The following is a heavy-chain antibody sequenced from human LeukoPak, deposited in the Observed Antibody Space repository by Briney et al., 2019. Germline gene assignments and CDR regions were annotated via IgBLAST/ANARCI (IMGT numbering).Heavy chain of an antibody. D-gene: IGHD2-2*01. J-gene: IGHJ5*02. CDR1: GFTVRSYW. Sequence: GESLKISCAASGFTVRSYWMSWLRQAPGKGPEWVANIRQDGSEKYYMDSVKGRFTISRDNAKKSLYLQMNSLRADDTAMYYCARDFSAQVPVTIHDNWFDPWGQGTIVIVSS. V-gene: IGHV3-7*01. CDR2: IRQDGSEK. CDR3: ARDFSAQVPVTIHDNWFDP.